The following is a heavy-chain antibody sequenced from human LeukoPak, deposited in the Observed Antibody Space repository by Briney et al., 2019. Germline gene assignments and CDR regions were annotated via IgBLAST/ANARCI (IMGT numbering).Heavy chain of an antibody. V-gene: IGHV1-24*01. J-gene: IGHJ4*02. D-gene: IGHD4-17*01. CDR3: ATEVVGYGDVHYFDS. CDR2: FDPADGEP. Sequence: VASVKVSCKISGYTLTEVSMHRVRQAPGKGLEWMGGFDPADGEPIYAQKFQGRVTMSEDTSTDTAYMDLSSLRSEDTAVYYCATEVVGYGDVHYFDSWGQGTLVTVSS. CDR1: GYTLTEVS.